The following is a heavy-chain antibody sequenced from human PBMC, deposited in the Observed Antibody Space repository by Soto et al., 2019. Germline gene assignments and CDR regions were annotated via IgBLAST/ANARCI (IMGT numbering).Heavy chain of an antibody. J-gene: IGHJ6*02. Sequence: PSRTLSLTCAISGDSVSTNIASWSLIRQSPSRGLEWLGRTLYRSSKWYNEYAVSVKSRMTINPDTSKNQFSLQLNSVTPEDTAVYYCARDAAPTLNYPHGMDVWGQGTTVTVSS. CDR3: ARDAAPTLNYPHGMDV. CDR2: TLYRSSKWYN. D-gene: IGHD1-7*01. CDR1: GDSVSTNIAS. V-gene: IGHV6-1*01.